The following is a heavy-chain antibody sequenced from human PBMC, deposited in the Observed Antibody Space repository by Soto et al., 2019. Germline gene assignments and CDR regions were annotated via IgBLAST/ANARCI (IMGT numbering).Heavy chain of an antibody. Sequence: GGSLRLSCAASGFTFSSYAMSWVRQAPGKGLEWVSAISGSGGSTYYADSVKGRFTISRDNSKNTLYLQMNSLRAEDTAVYYCAKWGWYDFWRCYSLYYYYYGMDVWGQGTTVTVSS. V-gene: IGHV3-23*01. CDR2: ISGSGGST. CDR1: GFTFSSYA. D-gene: IGHD3-3*01. J-gene: IGHJ6*02. CDR3: AKWGWYDFWRCYSLYYYYYGMDV.